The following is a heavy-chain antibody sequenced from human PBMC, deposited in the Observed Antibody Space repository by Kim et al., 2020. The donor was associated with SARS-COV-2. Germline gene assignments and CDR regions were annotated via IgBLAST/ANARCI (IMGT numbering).Heavy chain of an antibody. J-gene: IGHJ4*02. D-gene: IGHD5-18*01. Sequence: SETLSLTCTVSGFSISSGYYWGWIRQPPGKGLEWIGSIYHSGSTYYNPSLRSRVTISVDTSKNQFSLRLSSVTAADTAVYYCARDGGYSYGLDYWGQGTL. CDR3: ARDGGYSYGLDY. CDR2: IYHSGST. CDR1: GFSISSGYY. V-gene: IGHV4-38-2*02.